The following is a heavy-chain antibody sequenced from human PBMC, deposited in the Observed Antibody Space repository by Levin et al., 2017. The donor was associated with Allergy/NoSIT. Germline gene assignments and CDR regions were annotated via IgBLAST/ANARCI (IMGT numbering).Heavy chain of an antibody. CDR1: GYTFITHS. CDR2: INGDNGDT. CDR3: ARRAEGYCTSISCPTPLDH. D-gene: IGHD2-2*01. J-gene: IGHJ4*02. Sequence: GESLKISCPASGYTFITHSIHWVRQAPGQRLEWMGWINGDNGDTKHAQKFQGRVTITRDRSAGTAYMELSSLRSEDTAVYYCARRAEGYCTSISCPTPLDHWGQGTLVTVSS. V-gene: IGHV1-3*01.